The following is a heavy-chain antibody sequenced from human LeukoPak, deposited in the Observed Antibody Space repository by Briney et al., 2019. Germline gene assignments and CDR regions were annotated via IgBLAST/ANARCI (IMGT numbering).Heavy chain of an antibody. CDR3: ARDLSGYSSSSGYFDY. V-gene: IGHV1-18*01. Sequence: AASVKVSCKASGYTFTSYGISWVRQAPGQGLEWMGWISAYNGNTNYAQKLQGRVTMTTDTSTSTAYMELRSLRSDDTAVYYCARDLSGYSSSSGYFDYWGQGTLVTVSS. J-gene: IGHJ4*02. CDR1: GYTFTSYG. D-gene: IGHD6-6*01. CDR2: ISAYNGNT.